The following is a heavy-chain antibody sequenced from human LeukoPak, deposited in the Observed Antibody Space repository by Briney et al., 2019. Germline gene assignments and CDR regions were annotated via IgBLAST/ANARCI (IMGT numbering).Heavy chain of an antibody. J-gene: IGHJ4*02. D-gene: IGHD1-14*01. Sequence: GASLKISCKGSGYRFTSYWISWVRPMPGKGLEWMGRIDPSDSYTNYSPSFQGHVTISADKSISTAYLQWSSLKASDTAMYYCAREGYKLAGDYWGQGTLVTVSS. CDR3: AREGYKLAGDY. V-gene: IGHV5-10-1*01. CDR2: IDPSDSYT. CDR1: GYRFTSYW.